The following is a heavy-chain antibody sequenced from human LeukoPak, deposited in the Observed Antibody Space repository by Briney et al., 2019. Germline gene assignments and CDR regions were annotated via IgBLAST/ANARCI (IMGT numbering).Heavy chain of an antibody. V-gene: IGHV4-59*01. CDR3: AGIVVVPAAPGPARYYFDY. CDR1: GGSISSYY. Sequence: SETLSLTCTVSGGSISSYYWSWIRQPPGKGLEWIGYIYYSGSTNFNPSLKSRVTISVDTSKNQFSLKLSSVTAADTAVYYCAGIVVVPAAPGPARYYFDYWGQGTLVTVSS. CDR2: IYYSGST. D-gene: IGHD2-2*01. J-gene: IGHJ4*02.